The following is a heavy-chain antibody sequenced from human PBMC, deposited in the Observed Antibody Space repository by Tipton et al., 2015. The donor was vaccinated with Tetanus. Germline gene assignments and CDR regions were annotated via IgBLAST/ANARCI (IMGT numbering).Heavy chain of an antibody. CDR3: ARSKLLWFGESLSGFDS. V-gene: IGHV4-4*07. D-gene: IGHD3-10*01. Sequence: GLVKPSETLSLSCSVSGDSISSFYWTWIRQPAGKGLEWIGRIYTSGSTNYNPSLKSRVTISVDTSKSQFSLRLTSVTAADTAVYYCARSKLLWFGESLSGFDSWGQGTLVTVSA. CDR2: IYTSGST. J-gene: IGHJ4*02. CDR1: GDSISSFY.